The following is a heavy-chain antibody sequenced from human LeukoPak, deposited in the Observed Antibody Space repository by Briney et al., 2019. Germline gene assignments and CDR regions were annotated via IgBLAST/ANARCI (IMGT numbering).Heavy chain of an antibody. Sequence: GGSLRLSCAASGFTVSNYAMDWVRQAPGKGLEWVAVISKDGSMKYYADSVQGRFTVSRDNSNNTLYLQMNSLRTEDTAVYYCAGESFDIWGQGTMVTVSS. J-gene: IGHJ3*02. CDR2: ISKDGSMK. CDR1: GFTVSNYA. CDR3: AGESFDI. V-gene: IGHV3-30*04.